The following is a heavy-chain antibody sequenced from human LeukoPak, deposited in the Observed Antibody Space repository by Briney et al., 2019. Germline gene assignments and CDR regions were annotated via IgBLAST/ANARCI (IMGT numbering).Heavy chain of an antibody. J-gene: IGHJ4*02. D-gene: IGHD5-24*01. Sequence: ASVKVSCKASGYTFTGYYMHWVRRAPGQGLEWMGWINPNSGGTNYAQKFQGRVTMTRDTSISTAYMELSRLRSDDTAVYYCARSPRRDGYNLFDYWGQGTLVTVSS. V-gene: IGHV1-2*02. CDR1: GYTFTGYY. CDR3: ARSPRRDGYNLFDY. CDR2: INPNSGGT.